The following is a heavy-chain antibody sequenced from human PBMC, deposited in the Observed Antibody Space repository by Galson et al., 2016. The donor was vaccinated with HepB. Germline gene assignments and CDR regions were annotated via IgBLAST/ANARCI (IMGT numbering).Heavy chain of an antibody. J-gene: IGHJ3*02. Sequence: SETLSLTCTVSGGSSDSYYWSWIRQPAEKGLEYIGRGYISGSTNYNSSLKSRVTMSFDTSKKQFSLNLSSVTAADTAIYYCARGYHDGSGTVDIWGQGTMVTVSS. D-gene: IGHD5-24*01. CDR1: GGSSDSYY. CDR3: ARGYHDGSGTVDI. CDR2: GYISGST. V-gene: IGHV4-4*07.